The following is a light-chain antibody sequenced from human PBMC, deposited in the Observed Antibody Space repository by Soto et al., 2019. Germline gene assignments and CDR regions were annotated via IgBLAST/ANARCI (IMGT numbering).Light chain of an antibody. V-gene: IGLV1-40*01. CDR3: QSYDSSLRLV. CDR2: GNS. J-gene: IGLJ2*01. CDR1: SSNIGAGYD. Sequence: QLVLTQPPSVSGAPGQRVTISCTGSSSNIGAGYDVHWYQQLPGTAPKLLIYGNSNRPSGVPDRFSGSKSGTSASLAITGLQAEDEADYYCQSYDSSLRLVFGGGTQLTVL.